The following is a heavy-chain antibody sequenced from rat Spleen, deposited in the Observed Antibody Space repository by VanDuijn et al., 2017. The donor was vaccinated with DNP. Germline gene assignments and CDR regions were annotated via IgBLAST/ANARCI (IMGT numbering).Heavy chain of an antibody. Sequence: EVQLVESGGDLVQPGRSLKLSCVASGFTFSYYWMAWVRQAPKKGLEWVTYITYDGGGTYYRDSVKGRFTISRDNAKSTLYLQMNSLRSEDMATYYCARPHGYNNGGFAYWGQGTLVTVSS. CDR1: GFTFSYYW. CDR3: ARPHGYNNGGFAY. D-gene: IGHD1-4*01. J-gene: IGHJ3*01. CDR2: ITYDGGGT. V-gene: IGHV5-22*01.